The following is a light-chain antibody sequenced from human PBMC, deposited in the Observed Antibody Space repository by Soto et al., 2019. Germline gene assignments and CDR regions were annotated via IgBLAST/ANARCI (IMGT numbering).Light chain of an antibody. J-gene: IGLJ1*01. Sequence: QSALTQPASVSGSPGQSITISCTGTSSDVGDNNYVSWYQQHPGKAPKLMIYDVTHRPSGISNRFSGSKSCNTASLTISGLQAEDEADYYCSSYTSSSTLYVFVTGTKLTVL. CDR2: DVT. V-gene: IGLV2-14*01. CDR3: SSYTSSSTLYV. CDR1: SSDVGDNNY.